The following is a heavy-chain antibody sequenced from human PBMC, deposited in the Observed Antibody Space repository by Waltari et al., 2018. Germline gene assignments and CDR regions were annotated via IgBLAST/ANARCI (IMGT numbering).Heavy chain of an antibody. CDR2: MNPNTGNT. Sequence: QVQLVQSGAEVKKPGASVKVSCKASGYTFTSYDINWVRQATGQGLEWMGWMNPNTGNTGYAQKFQGRVTMTRNTSISTAYMELSSLRSEDTAVYYCASTMVAVNYFYYGMDVWGQGTTVTVSS. V-gene: IGHV1-8*01. CDR3: ASTMVAVNYFYYGMDV. CDR1: GYTFTSYD. D-gene: IGHD3-10*01. J-gene: IGHJ6*02.